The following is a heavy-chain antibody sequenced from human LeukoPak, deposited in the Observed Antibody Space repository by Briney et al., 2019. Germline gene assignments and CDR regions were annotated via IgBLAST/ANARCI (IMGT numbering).Heavy chain of an antibody. Sequence: PSETLSLTCAVYGGSFSGYYWSWIRQPPGKGLEWIGEINHSGSTNHNPSLKSRVTISVDTSKNQFSLKLSSVTAADTAVYYCARATYYYGSGSYSFDYWGQGTLVTVSS. V-gene: IGHV4-34*01. CDR3: ARATYYYGSGSYSFDY. D-gene: IGHD3-10*01. CDR2: INHSGST. CDR1: GGSFSGYY. J-gene: IGHJ4*02.